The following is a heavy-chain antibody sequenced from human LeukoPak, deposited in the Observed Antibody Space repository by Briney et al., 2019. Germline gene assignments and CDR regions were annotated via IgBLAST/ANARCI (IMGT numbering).Heavy chain of an antibody. CDR2: IIPISGSA. J-gene: IGHJ4*02. CDR1: GGTFSTYA. V-gene: IGHV1-69*05. Sequence: ASVKVSCKASGGTFSTYAISWVRQAPGQGLEWMGGIIPISGSAKYTQKFQGRVTITTDESTNTAYMELRSLRSEDTAVYYCATTMGYLDYCSGGTCYSMLDWGQGTPVTVFS. CDR3: ATTMGYLDYCSGGTCYSMLD. D-gene: IGHD2-15*01.